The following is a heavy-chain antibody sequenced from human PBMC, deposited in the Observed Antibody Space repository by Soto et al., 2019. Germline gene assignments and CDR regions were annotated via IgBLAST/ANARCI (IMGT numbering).Heavy chain of an antibody. D-gene: IGHD2-2*02. CDR2: IIPIFGTA. CDR1: GGTFSSYA. Sequence: ASVKVSCKASGGTFSSYAISWVRQAPGQGLEWMGGIIPIFGTANYAQKFQGRVTITADESTSTAYMELSSLRSEDTAVYYCARAEGYCSSTSCYRLYYYYGMDVWGQGTTVTVSS. J-gene: IGHJ6*02. CDR3: ARAEGYCSSTSCYRLYYYYGMDV. V-gene: IGHV1-69*13.